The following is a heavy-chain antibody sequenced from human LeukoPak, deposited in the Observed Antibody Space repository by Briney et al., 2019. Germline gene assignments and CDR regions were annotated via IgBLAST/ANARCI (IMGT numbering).Heavy chain of an antibody. CDR3: ARDKSGPMGYFDY. CDR1: EFTFSSYS. Sequence: GGSLRLSCAASEFTFSSYSMNWVRQAPGKGLEWVSYITNSGNSKSYADSVKGRFTISRDNSKNTLYLQMNSLRAEDTAVYYCARDKSGPMGYFDYWGQGTLVTVSS. CDR2: ITNSGNSK. D-gene: IGHD3-10*01. J-gene: IGHJ4*02. V-gene: IGHV3-48*01.